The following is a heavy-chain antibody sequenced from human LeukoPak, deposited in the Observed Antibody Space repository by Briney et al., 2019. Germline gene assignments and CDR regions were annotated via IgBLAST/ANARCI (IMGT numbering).Heavy chain of an antibody. D-gene: IGHD5-18*01. CDR1: GFTFSSFS. Sequence: PGGSLRVSCAASGFTFSSFSMNWVRQAPGKGLEWVSPISGISSYIYYADSVKGRFTISRDNAKNSLYLQMNSLRAEDMALYYCAKAAWIQVGDDAFDIWGQGTMVTVSS. J-gene: IGHJ3*02. CDR2: ISGISSYI. V-gene: IGHV3-21*04. CDR3: AKAAWIQVGDDAFDI.